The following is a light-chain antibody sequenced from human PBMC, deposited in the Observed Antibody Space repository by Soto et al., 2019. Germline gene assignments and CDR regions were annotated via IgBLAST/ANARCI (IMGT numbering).Light chain of an antibody. Sequence: IKETPAPSTLAGAVRGKVTTPLPASRTITTWVAWYQQKPGTAPKLLIYDASSLESGVPSRFSGRGSGTEFTLTITSLQPDDFATYYCQQYDTYSRTFGRGTKVDIK. J-gene: IGKJ1*01. CDR3: QQYDTYSRT. V-gene: IGKV1-5*01. CDR2: DAS. CDR1: RTITTW.